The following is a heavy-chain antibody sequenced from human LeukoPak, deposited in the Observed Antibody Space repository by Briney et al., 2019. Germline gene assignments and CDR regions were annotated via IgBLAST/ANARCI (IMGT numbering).Heavy chain of an antibody. CDR3: ARLGPYGGNSDY. CDR2: IIPIFGTA. Sequence: GSSVKVSCKASGGTFSSYAISWVRQAPGQGLEWMGGIIPIFGTANYAQKFQGRVTITADESTSTGYMELSSLRSGDTAVYYCARLGPYGGNSDYWGQGTLVTVSS. J-gene: IGHJ4*02. V-gene: IGHV1-69*01. CDR1: GGTFSSYA. D-gene: IGHD4-23*01.